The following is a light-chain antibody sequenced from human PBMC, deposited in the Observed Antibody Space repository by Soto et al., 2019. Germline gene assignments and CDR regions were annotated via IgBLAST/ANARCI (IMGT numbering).Light chain of an antibody. J-gene: IGLJ1*01. V-gene: IGLV2-14*01. Sequence: QSALTQPASVSGSPGQSITISCTGTNSDVGSYNRVSWYQQPPGTAPKLMIYEVSNRPSGVSNRFSGSKSGNTASLTISGLQAEDEADYYCNSYSSSDIFYVFGTGTKVTVL. CDR3: NSYSSSDIFYV. CDR2: EVS. CDR1: NSDVGSYNR.